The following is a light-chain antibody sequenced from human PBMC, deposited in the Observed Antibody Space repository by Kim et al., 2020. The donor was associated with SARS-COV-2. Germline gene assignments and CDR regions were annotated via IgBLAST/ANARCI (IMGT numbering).Light chain of an antibody. V-gene: IGKV3-20*01. J-gene: IGKJ1*01. CDR1: QSINDNK. CDR2: GAS. CDR3: HQYGNPRVHR. Sequence: EIVLTQSPGTLSVSPGERATLSCRASQSINDNKLAWYQQKPGQAPRPLIYGASARLTGVPDRCSGSGSGTDFTLTITRLEPEDVAVYSFHQYGNPRVHRFGRGTKVDLK.